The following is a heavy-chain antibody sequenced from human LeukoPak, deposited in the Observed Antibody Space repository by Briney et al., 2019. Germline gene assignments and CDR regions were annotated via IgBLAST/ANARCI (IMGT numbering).Heavy chain of an antibody. CDR1: GFTFSSYG. Sequence: GGSLRLSCAASGFTFSSYGMSWVRQAPGKGLEWVSAISGSGGSTYYADSVKGRFTISRDNSKNTLYLQMNSLRAEDTAVYYCARGSYCSSTSCYRANWFDPWGQRTLVTVSS. CDR2: ISGSGGST. CDR3: ARGSYCSSTSCYRANWFDP. J-gene: IGHJ5*02. V-gene: IGHV3-23*01. D-gene: IGHD2-2*01.